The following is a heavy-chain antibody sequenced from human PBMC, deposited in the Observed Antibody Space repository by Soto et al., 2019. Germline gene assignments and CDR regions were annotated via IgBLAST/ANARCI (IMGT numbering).Heavy chain of an antibody. CDR3: AKDSSTSIRGAFDI. V-gene: IGHV3-9*01. CDR1: GFTFDDYA. CDR2: ISWNSGSI. Sequence: GGSLRLSCAASGFTFDDYAMHWVRQAPGKGLEWVSGISWNSGSIGYADSVKGRFTISRDNAKNSLYLQMNSLRAEDTALYYCAKDSSTSIRGAFDIWGQGTMVTVSS. J-gene: IGHJ3*02. D-gene: IGHD2-2*01.